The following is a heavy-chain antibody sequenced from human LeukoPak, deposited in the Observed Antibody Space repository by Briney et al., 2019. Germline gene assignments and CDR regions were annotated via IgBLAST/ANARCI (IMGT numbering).Heavy chain of an antibody. J-gene: IGHJ6*02. CDR3: ATGHFTIFGVSYGMDV. CDR2: ISGSGGTT. D-gene: IGHD3-3*01. CDR1: GFTFSSSA. Sequence: GGSLRLSCAVSGFTFSSSAMNWVRQAPGKGLEWVSVISGSGGTTYYADSVKGRFTISRDNSKNTLFLQMNSLRAEDTAVYYCATGHFTIFGVSYGMDVWGQGTTVTVSS. V-gene: IGHV3-23*01.